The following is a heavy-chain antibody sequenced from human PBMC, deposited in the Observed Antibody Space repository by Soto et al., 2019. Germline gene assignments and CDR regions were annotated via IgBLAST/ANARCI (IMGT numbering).Heavy chain of an antibody. V-gene: IGHV1-46*01. CDR3: ARAAGGIAAAGHFDY. Sequence: ASVKVSCKASGYTFTSYYMHWVRQAPGQGLEWMGIINPSGGSTSYAQKFQGRVTMTRDTSTSTVYMELSSLRSEDTAVYYCARAAGGIAAAGHFDYWGQGTLVTVSS. CDR1: GYTFTSYY. J-gene: IGHJ4*02. CDR2: INPSGGST. D-gene: IGHD6-13*01.